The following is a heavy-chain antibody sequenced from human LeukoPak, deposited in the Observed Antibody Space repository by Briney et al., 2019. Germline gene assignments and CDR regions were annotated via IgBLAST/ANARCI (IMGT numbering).Heavy chain of an antibody. V-gene: IGHV4-59*08. J-gene: IGHJ6*03. CDR1: GVSISSYF. CDR2: IYYSGST. Sequence: AETLSLTCTVSGVSISSYFWSWIRQPPGKGLEWVGYIYYSGSTNYDPSLKTRVNISVDTSKNQFSLKLSSVTAADTAVYYCARRGYSYYMDVWGKGTTVTVSS. D-gene: IGHD5-18*01. CDR3: ARRGYSYYMDV.